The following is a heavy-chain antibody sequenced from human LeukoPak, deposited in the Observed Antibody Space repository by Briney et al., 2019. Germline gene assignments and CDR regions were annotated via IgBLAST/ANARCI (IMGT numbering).Heavy chain of an antibody. Sequence: SETLSLTCTVSGGSISSYYWSWIRQPPGKGLKWIGNIYYSGYTTYSPSLRSRVTISVDTSKNQFSLKLSSVTAADTAVYYCARVPKYYDILTGYSGYYYYYMDVWGKGTTVTISS. J-gene: IGHJ6*03. CDR2: IYYSGYT. CDR3: ARVPKYYDILTGYSGYYYYYMDV. CDR1: GGSISSYY. V-gene: IGHV4-59*08. D-gene: IGHD3-9*01.